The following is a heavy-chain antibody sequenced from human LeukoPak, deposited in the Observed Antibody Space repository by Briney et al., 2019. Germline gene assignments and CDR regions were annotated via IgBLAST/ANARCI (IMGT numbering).Heavy chain of an antibody. CDR3: SRGGPLAGYSYDY. CDR1: GFTFSSYS. J-gene: IGHJ4*02. CDR2: ISSSSSTI. D-gene: IGHD3-22*01. V-gene: IGHV3-48*04. Sequence: GGSLRPSCAASGFTFSSYSMNWVRQAPGKGLEWVSYISSSSSTIYYADSVKGRFTISRDNAKNSLYLQMNSLRAEDTAVYYCSRGGPLAGYSYDYWGQGTLVTVSS.